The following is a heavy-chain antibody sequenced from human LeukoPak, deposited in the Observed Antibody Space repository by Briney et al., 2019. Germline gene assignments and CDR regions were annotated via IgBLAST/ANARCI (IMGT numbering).Heavy chain of an antibody. Sequence: ASVKVSCKASGYTFTSYGISWVRQAPGQGLEWMGWINPNSGGTNYAQKFQGRVTMTRDTSISTAYMELSRLRSDDTAVYYCARIPMVPMVRGVISDDYWGQGTLVTVSS. J-gene: IGHJ4*02. CDR1: GYTFTSYG. CDR2: INPNSGGT. D-gene: IGHD3-10*01. V-gene: IGHV1-2*02. CDR3: ARIPMVPMVRGVISDDY.